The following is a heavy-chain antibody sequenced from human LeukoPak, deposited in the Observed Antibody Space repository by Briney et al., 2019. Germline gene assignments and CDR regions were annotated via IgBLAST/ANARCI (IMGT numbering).Heavy chain of an antibody. D-gene: IGHD1-26*01. CDR2: IYYSGST. J-gene: IGHJ4*02. CDR3: ARLRGSYFDY. CDR1: GGSISSSSYY. Sequence: PSETLSLTCTVSGGSISSSSYYWGWIRQPPGKGLEWIGSIYYSGSTYYNPSLKSRVTISVDTSKNQFSLKLSSVTAADTAVYYCARLRGSYFDYWGQGTLVTVSS. V-gene: IGHV4-39*01.